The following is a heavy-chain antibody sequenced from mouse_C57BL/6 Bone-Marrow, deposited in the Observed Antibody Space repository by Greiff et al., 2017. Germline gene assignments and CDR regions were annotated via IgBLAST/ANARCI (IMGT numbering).Heavy chain of an antibody. CDR2: ISSGGSYT. J-gene: IGHJ3*01. D-gene: IGHD2-3*01. Sequence: DVTLVESGGDLVKPGGSLKLSCAASGFTFSSYGMSWVRQTPDKRLEWVATISSGGSYTYYPDSVKGRFTISRDNAKNTLYLQMSSLKSEDTAMYYCARHGDGYPFAYWGQGTLVTVSA. CDR1: GFTFSSYG. V-gene: IGHV5-6*02. CDR3: ARHGDGYPFAY.